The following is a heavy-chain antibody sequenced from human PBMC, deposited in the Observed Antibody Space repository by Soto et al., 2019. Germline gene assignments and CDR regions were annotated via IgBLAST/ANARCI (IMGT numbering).Heavy chain of an antibody. D-gene: IGHD2-15*01. Sequence: ASVKVSCKASGYTFINYYMHWVRQAPGQGLEWMGIINPIGGTTHYAQKFQGRVTMTRDTSTSTVYMELSSLGSEDTAVYYCARGPNGGNIYYFDYWGQGTLVTVSS. J-gene: IGHJ4*02. CDR2: INPIGGTT. CDR1: GYTFINYY. CDR3: ARGPNGGNIYYFDY. V-gene: IGHV1-46*01.